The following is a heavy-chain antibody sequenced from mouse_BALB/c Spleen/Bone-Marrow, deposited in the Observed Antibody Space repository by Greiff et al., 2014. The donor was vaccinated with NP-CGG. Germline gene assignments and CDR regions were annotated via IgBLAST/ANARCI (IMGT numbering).Heavy chain of an antibody. CDR3: ARKVWYYAMDY. J-gene: IGHJ4*01. D-gene: IGHD2-10*02. Sequence: EVKLQESGPELVKPGASVKMSCKASGYTFTSYVMHWVKQKPGQGLEWIGYINPYNDGTKYNEKFKGKAKLTSDKSSSTAYMEPSSLTSKDSAVYYCARKVWYYAMDYWGQGTSVTVSS. V-gene: IGHV1-14*01. CDR2: INPYNDGT. CDR1: GYTFTSYV.